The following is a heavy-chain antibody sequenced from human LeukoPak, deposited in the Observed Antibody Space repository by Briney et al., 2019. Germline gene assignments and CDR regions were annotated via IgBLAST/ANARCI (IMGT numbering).Heavy chain of an antibody. Sequence: GASVKVSCKASGYTFTSYYIHWVRQAPGQGLEWMGIINPGGGRTSYAQKFQGRVTMTRDMSTSTVYMELSSLRSEDTAVYYCATVWGTVTTPYNWFDPWGQGTLVTVSS. J-gene: IGHJ5*02. CDR1: GYTFTSYY. D-gene: IGHD4-17*01. CDR3: ATVWGTVTTPYNWFDP. CDR2: INPGGGRT. V-gene: IGHV1-46*01.